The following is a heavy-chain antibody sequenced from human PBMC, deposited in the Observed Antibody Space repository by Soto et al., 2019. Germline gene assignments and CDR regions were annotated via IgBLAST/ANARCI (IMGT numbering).Heavy chain of an antibody. CDR3: ARTCGGDCYNLDY. CDR1: GGTFSSYA. J-gene: IGHJ4*02. Sequence: QVQLVQSGAEVKKPGSSVKVSCKASGGTFSSYAISWVRQAPGQGLEWMGGIIPIFGTANYAQKCQGRVTITVDESASTADMELSSLRAEDTAVYYWARTCGGDCYNLDYWGQGTLVTVSS. V-gene: IGHV1-69*12. D-gene: IGHD2-21*02. CDR2: IIPIFGTA.